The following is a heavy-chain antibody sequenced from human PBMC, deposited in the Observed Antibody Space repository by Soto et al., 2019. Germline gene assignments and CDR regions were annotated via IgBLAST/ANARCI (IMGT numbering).Heavy chain of an antibody. Sequence: GESLKISRKGSGYNFTSYLLRCVRQMPGKGLEWMVRIDPSDSCTNYSPSFQGHVTISADKSISTAYLQRSSLKASDTAMYYCARLVYSRSPQGDYLAQGTLVTVSS. J-gene: IGHJ4*02. CDR1: GYNFTSYL. CDR3: ARLVYSRSPQGDY. CDR2: IDPSDSCT. V-gene: IGHV5-10-1*01. D-gene: IGHD6-6*01.